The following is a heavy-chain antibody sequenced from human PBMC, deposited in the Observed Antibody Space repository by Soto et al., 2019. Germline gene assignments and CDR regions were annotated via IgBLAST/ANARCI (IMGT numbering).Heavy chain of an antibody. CDR3: ARVDSILLEGEEWIDP. D-gene: IGHD3-16*01. Sequence: QVQLVQSGAEVKKPGSSARVSCKASGDTFNNHAFSWVRQAPGQGLEWMGSIIPMFRTTDYAQRFQGRVTITADESTTTVYLDLISLRSDDTAIYYCARVDSILLEGEEWIDPWGQGTLVTVSS. J-gene: IGHJ5*02. CDR1: GDTFNNHA. CDR2: IIPMFRTT. V-gene: IGHV1-69*18.